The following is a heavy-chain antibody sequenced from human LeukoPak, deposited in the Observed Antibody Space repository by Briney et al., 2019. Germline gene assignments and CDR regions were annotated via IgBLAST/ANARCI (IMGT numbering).Heavy chain of an antibody. CDR1: GGSISSSSYY. D-gene: IGHD3-22*01. CDR2: IYYSGST. CDR3: ARATYYYDSSGYYVWRHFDY. Sequence: PSETLSLTCTVSGGSISSSSYYWGWIRQPPGKRLEWIGSIYYSGSTNYNPSLKSRVTISVDTSKNQFSLKLSSVTAADTAVYYCARATYYYDSSGYYVWRHFDYWGQGTLVTVSS. J-gene: IGHJ4*02. V-gene: IGHV4-39*07.